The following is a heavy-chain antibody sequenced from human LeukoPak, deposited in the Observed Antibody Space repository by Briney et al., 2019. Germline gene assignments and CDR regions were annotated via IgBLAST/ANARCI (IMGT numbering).Heavy chain of an antibody. D-gene: IGHD3-10*01. CDR1: GGSFSGYY. J-gene: IGHJ6*03. V-gene: IGHV4-34*01. Sequence: SETLSLTCAVYGGSFSGYYWSWIRQPPEKGLEWIGEINQSGSTNYNPSLKSRVTISVDTSKNQFSLKLSSVTAADTAVYYCAREVVTMVRGVIRVAYYYYMDVWGKGTTVTISS. CDR2: INQSGST. CDR3: AREVVTMVRGVIRVAYYYYMDV.